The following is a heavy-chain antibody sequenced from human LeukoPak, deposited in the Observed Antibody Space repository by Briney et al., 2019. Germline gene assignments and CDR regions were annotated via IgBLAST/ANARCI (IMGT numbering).Heavy chain of an antibody. J-gene: IGHJ4*02. CDR3: AREKLSFFDSSGYFDY. V-gene: IGHV3-48*03. Sequence: GGSLRLSCAASGFTLSIYEINWVRQAPGKGLEWVSFISSSGSAIHYADSVRGRFTISRDNAKNSLYLQMSRLRAEDTAVYYCAREKLSFFDSSGYFDYWGQGTLVTVSS. CDR1: GFTLSIYE. D-gene: IGHD3-22*01. CDR2: ISSSGSAI.